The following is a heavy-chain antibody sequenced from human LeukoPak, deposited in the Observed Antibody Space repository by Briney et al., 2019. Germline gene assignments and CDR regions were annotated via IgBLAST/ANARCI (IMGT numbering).Heavy chain of an antibody. J-gene: IGHJ4*02. CDR3: ASPRYDFWSGYLD. CDR2: INHSGST. D-gene: IGHD3-3*01. Sequence: SETLSLTCAVYGGSFSGYYWSWIRQPPGKGLEWIGEINHSGSTNYNPSLKSRVTISVDTSKNQFSLKLSSVTAADTAVYYCASPRYDFWSGYLDWGQGTLVTVSS. V-gene: IGHV4-34*01. CDR1: GGSFSGYY.